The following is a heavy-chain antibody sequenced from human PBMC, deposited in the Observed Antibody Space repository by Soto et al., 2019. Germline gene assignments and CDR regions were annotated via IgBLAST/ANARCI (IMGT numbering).Heavy chain of an antibody. CDR2: SKSNADCGAT. D-gene: IGHD3-10*01. CDR3: TTAPFSFITLPGTSFLIGMDV. V-gene: IGHV3-15*01. CDR1: GFTLTKAS. Sequence: GGSLRISCAASGFTLTKASMSWVRQAPGKGLKWVGHSKSNADCGATDYAAPVKGRFTVSRDDSRNTLYLQLNSLKTEDTAVYYCTTAPFSFITLPGTSFLIGMDVWGQGTTVTVSS. J-gene: IGHJ6*02.